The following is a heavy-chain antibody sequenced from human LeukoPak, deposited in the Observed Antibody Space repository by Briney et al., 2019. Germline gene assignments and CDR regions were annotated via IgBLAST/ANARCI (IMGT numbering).Heavy chain of an antibody. J-gene: IGHJ4*02. V-gene: IGHV3-21*01. CDR3: ARVYRRYFDY. Sequence: PGGSLRLSCTASGFTFSSYSMNWVRQAPGKGLEWVSSISSSSSYIYYADSVKGRFTIPRDNAKNSLYLQMNSLRAEDTAVYYCARVYRRYFDYWGQGTLVTVSS. CDR2: ISSSSSYI. D-gene: IGHD1-14*01. CDR1: GFTFSSYS.